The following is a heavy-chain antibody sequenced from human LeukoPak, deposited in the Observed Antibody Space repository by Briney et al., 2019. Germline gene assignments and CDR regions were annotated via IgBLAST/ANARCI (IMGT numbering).Heavy chain of an antibody. J-gene: IGHJ4*02. Sequence: PGGSLRLSCAASGFTFSSYSMNWVRQAPGKGLEWVSSISSSSSYIYYADSVKGRFTISRDNAKNSLYLQMNSLRAEDTAVYYCARDLGVYYDSSGYDWGQGTLVTVSP. CDR1: GFTFSSYS. CDR2: ISSSSSYI. CDR3: ARDLGVYYDSSGYD. V-gene: IGHV3-21*01. D-gene: IGHD3-22*01.